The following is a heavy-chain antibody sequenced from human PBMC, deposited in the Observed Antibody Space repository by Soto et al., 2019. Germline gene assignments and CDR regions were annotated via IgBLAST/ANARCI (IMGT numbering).Heavy chain of an antibody. D-gene: IGHD6-13*01. CDR3: AHRDRSSSWDLSGFDY. Sequence: QITLKESGPTLVKPTQTLTLTCTFSGFSLSTSGVGVGWIRQPPGKALEWLALIYWNDDKRYSPSLKSRLTITKDTSKNQVVLTMTNMNPVDTATYYCAHRDRSSSWDLSGFDYWGQGTLVTVSS. J-gene: IGHJ4*02. CDR1: GFSLSTSGVG. CDR2: IYWNDDK. V-gene: IGHV2-5*01.